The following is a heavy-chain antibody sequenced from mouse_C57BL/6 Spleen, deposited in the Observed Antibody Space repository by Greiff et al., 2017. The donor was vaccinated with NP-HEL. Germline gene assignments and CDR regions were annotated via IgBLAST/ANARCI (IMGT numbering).Heavy chain of an antibody. V-gene: IGHV14-4*01. J-gene: IGHJ3*01. Sequence: EVQLQESGAELVRPGASVKLSCTASGFNIKDDYMHWVKQRPEQGLEWIGWIDPENGDTEYASKFQGKATITADTSSNTAYLQLSSLTSEDTAVYYCTTIDFAYWGQGTLVTVSA. CDR2: IDPENGDT. CDR1: GFNIKDDY. CDR3: TTIDFAY.